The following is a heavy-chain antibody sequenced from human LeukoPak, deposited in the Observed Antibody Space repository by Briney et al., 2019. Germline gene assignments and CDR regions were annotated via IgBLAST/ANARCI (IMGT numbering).Heavy chain of an antibody. CDR2: ISAYNGNT. J-gene: IGHJ3*02. D-gene: IGHD3-22*01. V-gene: IGHV1-18*01. CDR3: ARRGLDYYDSSDYYTDAFDI. Sequence: ASVKVSCKASGYTFTSYDISWVRQAPGQGLEWMGWISAYNGNTNYAQKLQGRVTMTTDTSTSTAYMELRSLRSDDTAVYYCARRGLDYYDSSDYYTDAFDIWGQGTMVTVSS. CDR1: GYTFTSYD.